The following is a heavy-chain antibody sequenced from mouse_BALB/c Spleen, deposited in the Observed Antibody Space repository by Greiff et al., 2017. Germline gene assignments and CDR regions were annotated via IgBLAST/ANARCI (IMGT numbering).Heavy chain of an antibody. CDR2: ISCYNGAT. V-gene: IGHV1S34*01. CDR1: GYSFTGYY. J-gene: IGHJ4*01. Sequence: LVKTGASVKISCKASGYSFTGYYMHWVKQSHGKSLEWIGYISCYNGATSYNQKFKGKATFTVDTSSSTAYMQVNSLTSEDSAVYYCAREYGNSYYAMDYWGQGTSVTVSS. D-gene: IGHD2-10*02. CDR3: AREYGNSYYAMDY.